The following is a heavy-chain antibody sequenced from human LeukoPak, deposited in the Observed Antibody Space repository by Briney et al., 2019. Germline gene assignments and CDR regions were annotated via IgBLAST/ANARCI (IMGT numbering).Heavy chain of an antibody. D-gene: IGHD5-18*01. CDR2: IIPKSGAT. CDR1: GYTFTRYY. Sequence: ASVKVSCKASGYTFTRYYIHWVRQAPGQGLEWMGWIIPKSGATNYAQKFRDRVTVTSDTSTVYMDLSGLTSDDTAVYYCTRDLRSGGVTYGQDSWGQGTLVTVSS. J-gene: IGHJ4*02. V-gene: IGHV1-2*02. CDR3: TRDLRSGGVTYGQDS.